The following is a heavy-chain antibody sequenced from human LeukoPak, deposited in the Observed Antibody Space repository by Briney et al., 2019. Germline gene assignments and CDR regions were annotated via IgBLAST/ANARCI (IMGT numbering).Heavy chain of an antibody. V-gene: IGHV5-51*01. Sequence: GESLKISCKGSGYSFATYWIGWVRQMPGKGLEWMGVIYPHDSDTRYSPSFQGQVTIPADKSISTAYLQWSNLKASDTAMYYCAREDRAFDVWGQGTMVTVSS. CDR1: GYSFATYW. J-gene: IGHJ3*01. CDR3: AREDRAFDV. CDR2: IYPHDSDT.